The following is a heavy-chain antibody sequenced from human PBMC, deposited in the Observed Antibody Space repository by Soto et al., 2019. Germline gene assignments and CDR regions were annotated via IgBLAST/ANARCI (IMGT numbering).Heavy chain of an antibody. CDR3: ARDLAVGWFDP. V-gene: IGHV1-18*01. J-gene: IGHJ5*02. D-gene: IGHD2-2*01. CDR2: INVYNGNK. Sequence: QVQLVQSGAEVKKPGASVKVSCKTSGYTFRSYSISWVRQAPGQGLEWMGWINVYNGNKKYAQNLQGRVTMTTDTSTSTAYMELRSLRSDDTAVYHCARDLAVGWFDPWGQGTLVTVSS. CDR1: GYTFRSYS.